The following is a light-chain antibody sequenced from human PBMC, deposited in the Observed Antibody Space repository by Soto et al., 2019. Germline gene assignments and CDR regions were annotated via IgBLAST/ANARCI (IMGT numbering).Light chain of an antibody. CDR2: DVS. CDR3: SSYTSSSLYV. CDR1: SSDVGGYNY. Sequence: QSALTQPASVSGSPGQSITISCTGTSSDVGGYNYVSWYQQHPGKAPKLMIYDVSNRPSGVSNRFSGSKSGNTASLTISGLQAEYDADYYCSSYTSSSLYVFGTGTKVTVL. J-gene: IGLJ1*01. V-gene: IGLV2-14*01.